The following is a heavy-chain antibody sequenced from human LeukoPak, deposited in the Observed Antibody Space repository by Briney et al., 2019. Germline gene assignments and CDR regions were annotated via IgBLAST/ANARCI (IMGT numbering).Heavy chain of an antibody. CDR1: GFTFISYA. D-gene: IGHD1-26*01. J-gene: IGHJ6*02. Sequence: GGSLRLSCAASGFTFISYAMSWVRQAPGKGLEWVSSISGIGGRTYYAHSVKGRFTLSRDHSKNRLYLQMNRLRAEDPSVYYCAKEKMSYWEPNYYYGMDVWGQGTTVTVSS. V-gene: IGHV3-23*01. CDR3: AKEKMSYWEPNYYYGMDV. CDR2: ISGIGGRT.